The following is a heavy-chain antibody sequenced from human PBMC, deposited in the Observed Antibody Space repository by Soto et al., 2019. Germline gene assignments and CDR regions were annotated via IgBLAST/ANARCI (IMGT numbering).Heavy chain of an antibody. D-gene: IGHD2-2*01. Sequence: ASVKVSCKASGYTFTGYYMHWVRQAPGQGLEWMGWINPNSGGTNYAQKFQGWVTMTRDTSISTAYMELSRLRSDDTAVYYCAREDIVVVPAAMDYYGMDVWGQGTTVTVSS. CDR1: GYTFTGYY. CDR2: INPNSGGT. CDR3: AREDIVVVPAAMDYYGMDV. J-gene: IGHJ6*02. V-gene: IGHV1-2*04.